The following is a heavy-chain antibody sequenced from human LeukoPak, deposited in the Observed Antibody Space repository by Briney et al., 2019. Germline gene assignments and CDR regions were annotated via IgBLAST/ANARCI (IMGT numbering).Heavy chain of an antibody. CDR2: IYYSGST. D-gene: IGHD6-6*01. J-gene: IGHJ3*02. Sequence: SETLSLTCTVSGGSISSYYWSWIRQPPGKGLEWIGYIYYSGSTYYNPSLKSRVTISVDRSKSQFSLKLSSVTAADTAVYYCARDLSSSSSGHDGAFDIWGQGTMVTVSS. CDR3: ARDLSSSSSGHDGAFDI. V-gene: IGHV4-59*12. CDR1: GGSISSYY.